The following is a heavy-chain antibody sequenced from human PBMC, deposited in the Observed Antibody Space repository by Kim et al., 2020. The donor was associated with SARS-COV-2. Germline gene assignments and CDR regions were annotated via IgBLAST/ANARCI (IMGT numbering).Heavy chain of an antibody. D-gene: IGHD5-12*01. CDR2: IYHSGST. Sequence: SETLSLTCSVSGYSISSGYYWDWVRQPPGKGLEWIGSIYHSGSTYYNPSLKSRLSISIDTSKNQFSLKLRSVTAADTAVYFCARAVSGYDLHSWGQGTLVTVSS. J-gene: IGHJ4*02. V-gene: IGHV4-38-2*01. CDR3: ARAVSGYDLHS. CDR1: GYSISSGYY.